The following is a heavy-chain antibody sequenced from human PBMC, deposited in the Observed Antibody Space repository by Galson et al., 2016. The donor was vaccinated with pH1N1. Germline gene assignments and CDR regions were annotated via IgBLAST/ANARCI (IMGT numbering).Heavy chain of an antibody. D-gene: IGHD3-22*01. CDR3: ARGGYWVY. CDR2: IGPSGGST. Sequence: SVKVSCKASGYTFTTQYVNWVRQAPGQGLEWLGVIGPSGGSTTYAQKFQGRVTVTVDTSTSTVYMELSSLRSDDTAMYYCARGGYWVYWGQGTLVTVSS. V-gene: IGHV1-46*01. CDR1: GYTFTTQY. J-gene: IGHJ4*02.